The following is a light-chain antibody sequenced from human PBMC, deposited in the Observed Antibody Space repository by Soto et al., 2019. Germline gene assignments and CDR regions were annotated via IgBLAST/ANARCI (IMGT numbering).Light chain of an antibody. Sequence: DIQMTQSPSTLSASVGDSVTITCRASQSISPWLAWYQQKPGKAPTLLIYKASSLEGGVPSSFSGSGPGTDFKTTISSLLPDDFATYYCQQYNTYPLNFGGGTTVEIK. CDR1: QSISPW. CDR3: QQYNTYPLN. V-gene: IGKV1-5*03. J-gene: IGKJ4*01. CDR2: KAS.